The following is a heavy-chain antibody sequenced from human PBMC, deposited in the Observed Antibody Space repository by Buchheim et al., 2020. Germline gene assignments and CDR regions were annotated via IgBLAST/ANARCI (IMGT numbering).Heavy chain of an antibody. Sequence: QVQLVESGGGVVQPGRSLRLSCAASGFTFSSYAMHWVRQAPGKGLEWVAVISYDGSNKYYADSVKGRFTISRDNSKNTLYLQMNSLRAEDTAVYYCARDTSQNLYSSSWDDYWGQGTL. V-gene: IGHV3-30-3*01. D-gene: IGHD6-13*01. CDR1: GFTFSSYA. CDR3: ARDTSQNLYSSSWDDY. J-gene: IGHJ4*02. CDR2: ISYDGSNK.